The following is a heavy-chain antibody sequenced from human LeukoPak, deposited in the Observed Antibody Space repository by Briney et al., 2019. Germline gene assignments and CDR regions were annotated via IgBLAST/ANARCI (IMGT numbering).Heavy chain of an antibody. CDR1: GGTFSSYA. D-gene: IGHD6-19*01. CDR2: IIPILGIA. Sequence: ASVKVSCKASGGTFSSYAISWVRQAPGQGLEWMGRIIPILGIANYAQKFQGRVTMTRNTSISTAYMELSSLRSEDTAVYYCARTQLYSSGFTYYYYGMDVWGQGTTVTVSS. J-gene: IGHJ6*02. V-gene: IGHV1-69*04. CDR3: ARTQLYSSGFTYYYYGMDV.